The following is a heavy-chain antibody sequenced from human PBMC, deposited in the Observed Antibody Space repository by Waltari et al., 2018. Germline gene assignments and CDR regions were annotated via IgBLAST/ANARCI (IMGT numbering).Heavy chain of an antibody. V-gene: IGHV4-38-2*02. Sequence: QVQLQESGPVLVKPSETLSLTCSASGYSISNGYYWAWIRQPPGKGREWIGSIYHSGRNCYNRSLKMRVTISVDTSKNQFSLKLSSVTAADRAVYFCARLGGTYFPFDYWGQGALVTVSS. CDR3: ARLGGTYFPFDY. CDR1: GYSISNGYY. CDR2: IYHSGRN. D-gene: IGHD1-26*01. J-gene: IGHJ4*02.